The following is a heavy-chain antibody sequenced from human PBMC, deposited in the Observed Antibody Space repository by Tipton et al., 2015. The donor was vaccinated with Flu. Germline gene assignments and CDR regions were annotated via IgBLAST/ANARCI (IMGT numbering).Heavy chain of an antibody. J-gene: IGHJ4*02. D-gene: IGHD2-2*01. CDR2: MNPSNGNT. CDR1: GYTFDSYD. Sequence: RLVQSGAEVKKPGASVKVSCKTSGYTFDSYDINWVRQANGQGLEWMGWMNPSNGNTGYAHKFRGRVTMTRDTSISTAYLDLSSQIEDTAAYYCARGPPRHLADTSAGIDYWGQGTLVTASS. V-gene: IGHV1-8*01. CDR3: ARGPPRHLADTSAGIDY.